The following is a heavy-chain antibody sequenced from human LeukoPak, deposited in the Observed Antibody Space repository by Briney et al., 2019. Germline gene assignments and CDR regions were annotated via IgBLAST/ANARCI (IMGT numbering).Heavy chain of an antibody. CDR2: IYYSGTT. CDR3: GGATTGTVGWFDP. V-gene: IGHV4-39*01. Sequence: SETLSLTCTVSGDSVSSSSYYWGWIRQPPGKGLEWIGSIYYSGTTSYNPSLKSRVTISVDTSKNQFSLMLTSVTASDTAVYFCGGATTGTVGWFDPWGQGTLVTVSS. CDR1: GDSVSSSSYY. J-gene: IGHJ5*02. D-gene: IGHD1-1*01.